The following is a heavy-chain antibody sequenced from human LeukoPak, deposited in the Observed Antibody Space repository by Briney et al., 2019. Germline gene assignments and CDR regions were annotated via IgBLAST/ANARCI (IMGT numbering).Heavy chain of an antibody. V-gene: IGHV7-4-1*02. D-gene: IGHD6-19*01. CDR2: INTNTGNP. J-gene: IGHJ4*02. CDR3: ARGRGAVAGTGNTYYFDY. Sequence: ASVKVSCKASGYTFTSYSINWVRQAPGQGLEWMGWINTNTGNPTHAQGFTGRFVFSLDTSVSTAYLQISSLKAEDTAVYYCARGRGAVAGTGNTYYFDYWGQGTLVTVSS. CDR1: GYTFTSYS.